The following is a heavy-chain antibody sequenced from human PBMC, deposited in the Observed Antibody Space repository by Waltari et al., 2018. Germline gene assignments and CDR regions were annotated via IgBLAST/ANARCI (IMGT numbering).Heavy chain of an antibody. D-gene: IGHD1-26*01. CDR3: ARVGPHHEGGQHYYYLDV. CDR1: VDSIVNYY. V-gene: IGHV4-4*07. CDR2: IYFTGTT. Sequence: QVQLQESGPGLVKPSETLSLTCSVSVDSIVNYYWGWIRQPAGKGLEWIGRIYFTGTTNYSPSLKSRATMSIDTSKNQFSLRLSSVTAADSAIYYCARVGPHHEGGQHYYYLDVWGKGTTVTVSS. J-gene: IGHJ6*03.